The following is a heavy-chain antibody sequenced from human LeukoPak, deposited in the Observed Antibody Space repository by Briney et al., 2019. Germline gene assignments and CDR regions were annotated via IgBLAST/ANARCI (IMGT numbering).Heavy chain of an antibody. CDR1: GFTFSSYS. CDR2: ISSSSSYI. J-gene: IGHJ4*02. CDR3: ARVARSEHFDY. V-gene: IGHV3-21*01. Sequence: GGSLRLSCAASGFTFSSYSMNWVRQAPGKGLEWVSSISSSSSYIYYADSVKGRFTISRDNAKNSLYLQMNSLRAEDMAVYYCARVARSEHFDYWGQGTLVTVSS.